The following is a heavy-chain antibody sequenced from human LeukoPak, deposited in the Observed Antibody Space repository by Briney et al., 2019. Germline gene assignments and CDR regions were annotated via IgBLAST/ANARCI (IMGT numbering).Heavy chain of an antibody. D-gene: IGHD2-8*01. Sequence: GGSLRLSCAASAFTFSNSAMSWVRQAPGKGLEWVSSINGNGGKTYYADSVKGRFTISRDNSKNTLYLQMNSLRAEDTAVYYCAKDRCSNGIGCYFYYMDVWGKGTTVTISS. V-gene: IGHV3-23*01. CDR2: INGNGGKT. CDR1: AFTFSNSA. CDR3: AKDRCSNGIGCYFYYMDV. J-gene: IGHJ6*03.